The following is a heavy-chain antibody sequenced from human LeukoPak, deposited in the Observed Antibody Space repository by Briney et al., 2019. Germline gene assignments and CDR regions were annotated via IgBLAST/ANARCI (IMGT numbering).Heavy chain of an antibody. CDR2: XXXXXGST. V-gene: IGHV3-23*01. CDR3: AKGADIVVVPAAIVPTYFDY. D-gene: IGHD2-2*01. J-gene: IGHJ4*02. CDR1: GFTFSSYA. Sequence: PGGSLRLSCAASGFTFSSYAMSWVRQAPGKGLXXXXXXXXXXGSTYYADSVKGRFTISXDNSKNTLYLQMNSLRAEDTAVYYCAKGADIVVVPAAIVPTYFDYWGQGTLVTVSS.